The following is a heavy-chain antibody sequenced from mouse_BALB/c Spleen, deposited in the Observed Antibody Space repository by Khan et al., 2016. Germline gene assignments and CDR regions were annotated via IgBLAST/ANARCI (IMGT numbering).Heavy chain of an antibody. CDR1: GYSITSDYA. D-gene: IGHD1-1*01. V-gene: IGHV3-2*02. Sequence: EVQLQESGPGLVKPSQSLSLTCTVTGYSITSDYAWNWIRQFPGNKLEWMDYISYCGSTSYNPSLKSQISITLDTSKNQFFLQLNSVTTEDTATYYCAKDTTVVAKDYFYYCGQGTTLTVSS. CDR3: AKDTTVVAKDYFYY. J-gene: IGHJ2*01. CDR2: ISYCGST.